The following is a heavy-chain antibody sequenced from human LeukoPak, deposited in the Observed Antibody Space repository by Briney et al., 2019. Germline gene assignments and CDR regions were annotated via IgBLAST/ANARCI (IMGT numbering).Heavy chain of an antibody. Sequence: GRSLRLSCAASGFNFDEYAMHWVRQAPGKGLEWVSGISGNSDTIGYADSVKGRFTISRDIAKNSLYLQMNSLRVEDTALYYCAKDILYYFDTSGYGAFDIWGQGAMVTVSS. V-gene: IGHV3-9*01. CDR2: ISGNSDTI. D-gene: IGHD3-22*01. CDR1: GFNFDEYA. J-gene: IGHJ3*02. CDR3: AKDILYYFDTSGYGAFDI.